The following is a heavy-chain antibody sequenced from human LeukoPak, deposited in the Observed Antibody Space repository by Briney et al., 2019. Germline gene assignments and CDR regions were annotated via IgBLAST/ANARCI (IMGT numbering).Heavy chain of an antibody. CDR3: ARQSRDGSKTRGYYFDY. J-gene: IGHJ4*02. Sequence: GESLKISCQVSGYIFVNYWIGWVRQMPGKGLESMGIIYPADSDTTYSPSFQGQVTISADKSISTVYLQWSSLKASDTAMYYCARQSRDGSKTRGYYFDYWGQGTLVTVPS. D-gene: IGHD3-10*01. CDR2: IYPADSDT. V-gene: IGHV5-51*01. CDR1: GYIFVNYW.